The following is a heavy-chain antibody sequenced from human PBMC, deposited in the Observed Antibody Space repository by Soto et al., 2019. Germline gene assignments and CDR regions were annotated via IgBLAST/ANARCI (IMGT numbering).Heavy chain of an antibody. Sequence: QGHLQESGPGLVKPSETLSLTCTVPGGSISSYYWNWFRQPAGKGLEWIGRIHSSVYTNYNSSLRSRVTMPADSYTSQISLKMNSVTAAATAVYYCASLGGNIDYRAQGALVTVAS. CDR2: IHSSVYT. CDR1: GGSISSYY. V-gene: IGHV4-4*07. CDR3: ASLGGNIDY. D-gene: IGHD1-26*01. J-gene: IGHJ4*02.